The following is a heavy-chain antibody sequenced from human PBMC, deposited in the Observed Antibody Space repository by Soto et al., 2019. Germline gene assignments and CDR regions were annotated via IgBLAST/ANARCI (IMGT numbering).Heavy chain of an antibody. CDR1: GYTFTGYY. Sequence: ASVKVSCKASGYTFTGYYMHWVRQAPGQGLEWMGWINPNSGGTNYAQKFQGWVTMTRDTSTSTAYMELSRLRSEDTAVYYCARRPSTNATDVWGQGTTVTLSS. CDR3: ARRPSTNATDV. J-gene: IGHJ6*02. D-gene: IGHD2-8*01. V-gene: IGHV1-2*04. CDR2: INPNSGGT.